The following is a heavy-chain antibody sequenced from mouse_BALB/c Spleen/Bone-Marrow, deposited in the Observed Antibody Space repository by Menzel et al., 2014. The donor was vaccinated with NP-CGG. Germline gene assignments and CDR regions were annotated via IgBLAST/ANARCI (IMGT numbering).Heavy chain of an antibody. CDR2: IDPANGNT. CDR3: ARGYYDYDLDY. V-gene: IGHV14-3*02. J-gene: IGHJ2*01. D-gene: IGHD2-4*01. CDR1: GFNIKDTY. Sequence: EVKLQESGAELVKPGASVKLSCTASGFNIKDTYMHWVKQRPEQGLEWIGRIDPANGNTKYDPKFQGKATITADTSSNTAYLQLSSLTSEGTAVYYCARGYYDYDLDYWGQGTTLTVSS.